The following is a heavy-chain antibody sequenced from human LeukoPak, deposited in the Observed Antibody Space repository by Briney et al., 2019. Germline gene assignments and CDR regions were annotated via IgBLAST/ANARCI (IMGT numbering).Heavy chain of an antibody. V-gene: IGHV4-4*07. J-gene: IGHJ5*02. Sequence: SETLSLTCTVSGGSISSYYWSWIRQPAGKGLEWIGRIYTSGSTNYNPSLKSRVTMSVDTSKNQFSLELSSLTAADTAVYYCARGVSLGYRSGGSCYNRFDAWGQGTLVTVSS. CDR1: GGSISSYY. CDR3: ARGVSLGYRSGGSCYNRFDA. CDR2: IYTSGST. D-gene: IGHD2-15*01.